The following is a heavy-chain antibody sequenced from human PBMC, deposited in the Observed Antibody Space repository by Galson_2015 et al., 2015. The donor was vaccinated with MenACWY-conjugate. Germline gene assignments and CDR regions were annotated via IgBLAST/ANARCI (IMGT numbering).Heavy chain of an antibody. CDR1: GFIFNTYW. Sequence: SLRLSCAASGFIFNTYWMHWVRQAPGKGLVWVSRINPGGSSTTYADSVKDRFTISRDNAKNTLYLQMNSLRPEDTAVFYCAESRGASFYFDSWGQGTLVPVSA. CDR2: INPGGSST. CDR3: AESRGASFYFDS. D-gene: IGHD1-26*01. V-gene: IGHV3-74*01. J-gene: IGHJ4*02.